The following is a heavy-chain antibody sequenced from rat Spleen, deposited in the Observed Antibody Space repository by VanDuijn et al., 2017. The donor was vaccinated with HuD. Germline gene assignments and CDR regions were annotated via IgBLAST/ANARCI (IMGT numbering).Heavy chain of an antibody. V-gene: IGHV2-1*01. CDR3: TRGGVWDY. Sequence: QVQLKESGPGLVQPSQTLSLTCTVSGFSLTSYHVHWVRQPPGKGLEWMGIMWSGGSTDYNSALKSRLSISRDTSKSQVFLKMNSLQTEDTAIYFCTRGGVWDYWGQGVMVTVSS. CDR2: MWSGGST. D-gene: IGHD4-3*01. J-gene: IGHJ2*01. CDR1: GFSLTSYH.